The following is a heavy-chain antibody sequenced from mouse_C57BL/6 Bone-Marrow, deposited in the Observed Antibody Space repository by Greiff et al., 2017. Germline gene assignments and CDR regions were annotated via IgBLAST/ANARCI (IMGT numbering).Heavy chain of an antibody. V-gene: IGHV1-55*01. CDR1: GYTFTSYW. CDR3: ASPVGAY. CDR2: IYPGSGST. J-gene: IGHJ3*01. Sequence: VKPGASVKMSCKASGYTFTSYWITWVKQRPGQGLEWIGDIYPGSGSTNYNEKFKSKATLTVDTSSSTAYMQLSSLTSEDSAVYYCASPVGAYWGQGTLVTVSA.